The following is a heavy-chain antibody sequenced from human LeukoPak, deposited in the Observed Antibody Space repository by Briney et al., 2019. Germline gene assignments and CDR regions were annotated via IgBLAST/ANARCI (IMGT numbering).Heavy chain of an antibody. CDR1: GFTFSTYW. J-gene: IGHJ4*02. Sequence: GGSLRLSCAASGFTFSTYWMYWVRQAPGKGLEWVAVISYDGSNKYYADSVKGRFAISRDNSKNTLYLQMNSLRAEDTAVYYCARPVIAAAFDYWGQGTLVTVSS. D-gene: IGHD6-13*01. CDR3: ARPVIAAAFDY. CDR2: ISYDGSNK. V-gene: IGHV3-30*09.